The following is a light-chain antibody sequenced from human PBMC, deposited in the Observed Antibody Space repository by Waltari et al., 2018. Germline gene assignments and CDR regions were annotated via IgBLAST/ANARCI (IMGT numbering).Light chain of an antibody. J-gene: IGKJ3*01. CDR3: QQYGNSPPFS. V-gene: IGKV3-20*01. CDR1: HSISSSY. Sequence: EVVLTQSPGNLSLSPGKRATLSCRASHSISSSYLAWYQHKPGQAPRLLISAASSRAPGIPDRFSGSGSGTDFTLTISRLEPEDFAVYYCQQYGNSPPFSLGPGTKVDIK. CDR2: AAS.